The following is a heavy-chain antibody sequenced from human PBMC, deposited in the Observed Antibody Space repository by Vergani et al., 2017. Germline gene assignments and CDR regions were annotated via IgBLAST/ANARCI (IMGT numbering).Heavy chain of an antibody. J-gene: IGHJ3*02. V-gene: IGHV3-23*01. CDR2: ISGSGGST. D-gene: IGHD2-2*01. Sequence: EVQLLESGGGLVQPGGSLRLSCAASGFTFCSYAMSWVRPAPAKGLEWVSAISGSGGSTYYADSVKGRLTISRDNSKNPLYLQMNSLRAEDTAVYYCAKDFCSSTSCYAPPDAFDIWGQGTMVTVSS. CDR1: GFTFCSYA. CDR3: AKDFCSSTSCYAPPDAFDI.